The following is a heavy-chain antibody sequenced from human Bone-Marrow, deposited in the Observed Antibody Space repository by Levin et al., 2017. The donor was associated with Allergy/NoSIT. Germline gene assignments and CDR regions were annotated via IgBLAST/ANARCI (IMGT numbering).Heavy chain of an antibody. CDR3: TTDPPYYYDSSGSSYFGMDV. J-gene: IGHJ6*02. CDR2: IRSKADGGTT. Sequence: GSLRLSCAASGFTFTNAWMNWVRQAPGKGLEWVGRIRSKADGGTTDYAAPVQGRFTISRDDSKNTLFLQMNSLKTEDTATYYCTTDPPYYYDSSGSSYFGMDVWGQGTTVTVSS. D-gene: IGHD3-22*01. CDR1: GFTFTNAW. V-gene: IGHV3-15*07.